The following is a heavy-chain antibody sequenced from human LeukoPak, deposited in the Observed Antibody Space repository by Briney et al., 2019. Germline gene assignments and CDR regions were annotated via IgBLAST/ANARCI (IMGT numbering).Heavy chain of an antibody. J-gene: IGHJ4*02. CDR1: GGSISSYY. V-gene: IGHV4-59*12. CDR3: ARGLRHGSGSYQVVRLTVKYYFDY. Sequence: PSETLSLTCTVSGGSISSYYWSWIRQPPGKGLEWIGYIYYSGSTNYNPSLKSRVTISVDTSKNQFSLKLSSVTAADTAVYYCARGLRHGSGSYQVVRLTVKYYFDYWGQGTLVTVSS. CDR2: IYYSGST. D-gene: IGHD3-10*01.